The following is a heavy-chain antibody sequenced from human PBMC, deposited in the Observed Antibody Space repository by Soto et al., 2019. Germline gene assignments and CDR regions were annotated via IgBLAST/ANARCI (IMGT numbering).Heavy chain of an antibody. CDR2: IVPLLGIT. CDR3: ARDPRSITGTTSSEDFQH. CDR1: GGTFSGYA. J-gene: IGHJ1*01. D-gene: IGHD1-20*01. V-gene: IGHV1-69*01. Sequence: QAQLMQSGAEVKKPGSSVKVSCKASGGTFSGYAISWVRQAPGQGLEWMGGIVPLLGITNYAQKFQGRITIAADESTVTAYMDLRSLRSEDTAVYYCARDPRSITGTTSSEDFQHWGQGTLVSVSS.